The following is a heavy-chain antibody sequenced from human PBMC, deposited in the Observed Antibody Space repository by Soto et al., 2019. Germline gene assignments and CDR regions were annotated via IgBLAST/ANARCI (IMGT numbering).Heavy chain of an antibody. V-gene: IGHV3-21*01. CDR2: ISSGTPYI. CDR3: ASQSTDDSGNWFAY. Sequence: GGSLRLSCAASGFIFNSYSMHWVRQAPGKGLEWVSSISSGTPYIYYADSVKGRFTISRDNAENSLYLQMNSLRAEDTAVYYCASQSTDDSGNWFAYCGQGTLVTVSS. CDR1: GFIFNSYS. J-gene: IGHJ5*01. D-gene: IGHD3-9*01.